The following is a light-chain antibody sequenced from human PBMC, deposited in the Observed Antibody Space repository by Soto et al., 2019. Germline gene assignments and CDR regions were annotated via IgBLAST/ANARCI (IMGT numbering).Light chain of an antibody. CDR1: QSVSSY. J-gene: IGKJ5*01. CDR3: QQRNNLPSIP. V-gene: IGKV3-11*01. Sequence: EIVMTQSPATLSVSPGERATLSCRASQSVSSYLAWYQQKPGQAPRLLIYDASNRATGIPARFSGSGSGTDFTLTISSLEPEDFAVYECQQRNNLPSIPFGHGTRLEI. CDR2: DAS.